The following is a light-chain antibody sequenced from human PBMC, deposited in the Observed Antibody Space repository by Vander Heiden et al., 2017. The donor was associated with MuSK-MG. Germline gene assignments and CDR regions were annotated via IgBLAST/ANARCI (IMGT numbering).Light chain of an antibody. Sequence: DIQMTQSPSSLSASVGDRVTITCRASQSISSYLNWYQQKPGKAPKHLIYAASSLQSGVPSRFSGSGSGTDFTLTISSLQPEDFATYYCQQSYSTPWTFGQGTKVEIK. CDR3: QQSYSTPWT. J-gene: IGKJ1*01. CDR1: QSISSY. CDR2: AAS. V-gene: IGKV1-39*01.